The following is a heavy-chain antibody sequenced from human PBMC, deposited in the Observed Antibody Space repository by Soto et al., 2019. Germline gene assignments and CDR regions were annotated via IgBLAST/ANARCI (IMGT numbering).Heavy chain of an antibody. CDR3: ARPYGTVFDY. CDR1: DGYSIRFC. Sequence: TCSVGDGYSIRFCWSWIRQPPGKGLEWIGYIYYSGSTNYNPSLKSRVTISVDTSKNQFSLKLSSVTAADTAVYYCARPYGTVFDYWGQGTLRTVSS. D-gene: IGHD2-8*01. CDR2: IYYSGST. J-gene: IGHJ4*02. V-gene: IGHV4-59*01.